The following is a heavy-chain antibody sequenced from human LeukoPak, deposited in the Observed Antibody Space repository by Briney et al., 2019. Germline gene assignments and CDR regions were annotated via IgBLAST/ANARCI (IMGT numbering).Heavy chain of an antibody. CDR2: INHSGST. V-gene: IGHV4-34*01. J-gene: IGHJ4*02. D-gene: IGHD1-20*01. CDR1: GGSFSGYY. CDR3: AKDRYNWNDEPGDY. Sequence: SETLSLTCAVYGGSFSGYYWSWIRQPPGKGLGWIGEINHSGSTNYNPSLKSRVTISVDTSKNQFSLKLSSVTAADTAVYYCAKDRYNWNDEPGDYWGQGTLVTVSS.